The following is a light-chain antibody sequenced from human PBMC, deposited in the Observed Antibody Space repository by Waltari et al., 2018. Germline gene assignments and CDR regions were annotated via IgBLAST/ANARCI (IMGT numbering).Light chain of an antibody. J-gene: IGKJ1*01. Sequence: DIQMTQSPSSLSASVGDRVTVTRRARQGINKELIWYQQKPGKAPTLLIYAASSLQTGVSSRSSGSASGTDFTRISSSQQPEFVAAYCEQHGCTSPWTFGQGTKVEIK. CDR1: QGINKE. V-gene: IGKV1-27*01. CDR3: QHGCTSPWT. CDR2: AAS.